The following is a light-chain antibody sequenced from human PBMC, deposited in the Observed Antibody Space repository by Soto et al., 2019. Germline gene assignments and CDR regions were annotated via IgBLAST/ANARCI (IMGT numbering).Light chain of an antibody. CDR1: SSDVGGYSI. J-gene: IGLJ2*01. Sequence: QSAPTQPRSVSGSPGQSVAISCTGTSSDVGGYSIVSWYQHHPGKAPKLMLYDVNKRPSGVPDRFSGSKSGNMASLTISGLQAEDEADYYCCSYGGNFVVLGEGTKLTVL. CDR3: CSYGGNFVV. V-gene: IGLV2-11*01. CDR2: DVN.